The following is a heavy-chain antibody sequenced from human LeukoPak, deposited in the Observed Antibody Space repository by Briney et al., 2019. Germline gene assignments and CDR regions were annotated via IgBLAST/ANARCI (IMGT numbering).Heavy chain of an antibody. CDR1: GYTFTSYG. CDR3: ARDGVITMVRGVIPLIDY. D-gene: IGHD3-10*01. CDR2: IGAYNGNT. V-gene: IGHV1-18*04. J-gene: IGHJ4*02. Sequence: GASVKVSCKASGYTFTSYGISWVRQAPGQGLEWMGWIGAYNGNTNYAQKLQGRITMTTDTSTSTAYMELRSLRSDDTAVYYCARDGVITMVRGVIPLIDYWGQGTLVTVSS.